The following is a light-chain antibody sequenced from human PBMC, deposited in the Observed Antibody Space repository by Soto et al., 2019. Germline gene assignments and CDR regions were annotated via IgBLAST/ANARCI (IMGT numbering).Light chain of an antibody. Sequence: DIQMTQSPSTLSASVGDRVTITCLASQNIFSWLAWYQQKPGRAPKLLIYDASSLESGVPSRFSGSGFGTEFTLTISGLQPDDFATYYCQQCNTYPGTFGQGTKV. V-gene: IGKV1-5*01. CDR1: QNIFSW. CDR2: DAS. J-gene: IGKJ1*01. CDR3: QQCNTYPGT.